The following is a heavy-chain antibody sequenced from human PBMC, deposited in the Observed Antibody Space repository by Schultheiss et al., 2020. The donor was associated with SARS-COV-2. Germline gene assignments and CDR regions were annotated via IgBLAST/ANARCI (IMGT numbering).Heavy chain of an antibody. CDR3: TTDPGDSSGRQTDY. J-gene: IGHJ4*02. CDR2: IISLSDGDRT. Sequence: GGSLRLSCEASGFNFHKAWMSWVRQAPGEGLEWVARIISLSDGDRTDYAAPVKGRFTISRDDSKNTLYLQMDSLKTEDTAVYYCTTDPGDSSGRQTDYWGQGTLVTVSS. CDR1: GFNFHKAW. D-gene: IGHD3-22*01. V-gene: IGHV3-15*01.